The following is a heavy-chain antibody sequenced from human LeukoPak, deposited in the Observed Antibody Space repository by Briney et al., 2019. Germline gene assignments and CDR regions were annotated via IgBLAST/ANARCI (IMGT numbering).Heavy chain of an antibody. Sequence: GRSLRLSCAASGFTFSSYAMHWVRQAPGKGLEYVSAISSNGGSTYYADSVKGRFTISRDNSRNTLHLQMSSLRVEDTAVYYCVKDSSSGSYSDYWGQGTLVTVSS. V-gene: IGHV3-64D*06. CDR3: VKDSSSGSYSDY. D-gene: IGHD3-10*01. CDR1: GFTFSSYA. CDR2: ISSNGGST. J-gene: IGHJ4*02.